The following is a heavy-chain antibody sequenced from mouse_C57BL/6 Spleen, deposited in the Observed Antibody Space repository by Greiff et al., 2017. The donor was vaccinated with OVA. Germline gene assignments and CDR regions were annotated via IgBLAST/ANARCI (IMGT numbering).Heavy chain of an antibody. J-gene: IGHJ2*01. V-gene: IGHV1-82*01. CDR3: ARYYSNYVYYFDY. Sequence: QVQLQQSGPELVKPGASVKISCKASGYAFSSYWMNWVKQRPGKGLEWIGRIYPGDGDTNYNGKFKGKATLTADKSSSTAYMQLSSLTSEDSAVYFCARYYSNYVYYFDYWGQGTTLTVSS. CDR1: GYAFSSYW. D-gene: IGHD2-5*01. CDR2: IYPGDGDT.